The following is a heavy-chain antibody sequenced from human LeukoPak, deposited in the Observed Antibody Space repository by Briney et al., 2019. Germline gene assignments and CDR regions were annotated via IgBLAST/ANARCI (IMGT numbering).Heavy chain of an antibody. J-gene: IGHJ4*02. Sequence: KTSETLSLTCTVSGGSISSYYWSWIRQPPGKGLEWIGYIYYSGSTNYNPSLKSRVTISVDTSKNQFSLKLSSVTAADTAVYYCAREGRYCSGGSCLLYYFDYWGQGTLVTVS. CDR2: IYYSGST. CDR3: AREGRYCSGGSCLLYYFDY. D-gene: IGHD2-15*01. CDR1: GGSISSYY. V-gene: IGHV4-59*01.